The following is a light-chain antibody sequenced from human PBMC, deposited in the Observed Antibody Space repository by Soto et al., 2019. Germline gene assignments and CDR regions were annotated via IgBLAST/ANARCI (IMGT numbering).Light chain of an antibody. CDR2: DAS. J-gene: IGKJ2*01. CDR1: QSVSSY. V-gene: IGKV3-11*01. CDR3: RQCAHWPPEYT. Sequence: EIVLTQSPATLSLSPGERATLSCRASQSVSSYLAWYQQKPGQAPRLLIYDASNRATGIPARFSGSGSGTDFTLTISSLEPEDFAVYYCRQCAHWPPEYTFGQGTKLEIK.